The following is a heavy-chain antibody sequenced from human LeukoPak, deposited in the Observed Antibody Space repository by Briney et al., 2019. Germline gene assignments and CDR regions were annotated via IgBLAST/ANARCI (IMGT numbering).Heavy chain of an antibody. J-gene: IGHJ1*01. CDR3: YGGNAEH. CDR1: GFTFSSNW. Sequence: GGSLRLSCAASGFTFSSNWMHWVRQAPGKGLMWVSGINADGSSTMYADSVKGRFTISGDNAKNTLYLQMNSLRGEDTAVYHCYGGNAEHWGQGTLVTVSS. CDR2: INADGSST. V-gene: IGHV3-74*03. D-gene: IGHD4-23*01.